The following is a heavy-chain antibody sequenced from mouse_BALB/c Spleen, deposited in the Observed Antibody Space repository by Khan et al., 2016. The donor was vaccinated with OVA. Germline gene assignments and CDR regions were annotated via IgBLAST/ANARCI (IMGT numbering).Heavy chain of an antibody. D-gene: IGHD2-10*01. CDR2: IWSDGTT. V-gene: IGHV2-6-1*01. Sequence: VKLLESGPGLVAPSQSLSITCTISGFSLTNYGVHWVRQPPGKGLEWLVVIWSDGTTTYSSVLKSRLSISKDNSKSQVLLKMNSLQTDDTAMYYCARQTYYHYYIMDYWGQGTSVTVSS. CDR3: ARQTYYHYYIMDY. CDR1: GFSLTNYG. J-gene: IGHJ4*01.